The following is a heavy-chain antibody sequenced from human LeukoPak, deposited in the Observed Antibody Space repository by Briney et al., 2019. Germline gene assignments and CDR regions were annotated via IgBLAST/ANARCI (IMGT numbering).Heavy chain of an antibody. D-gene: IGHD3-9*01. Sequence: PGGSLRLSCAASGFTFSSYAMSWVRQAPGKGLEWVSAISGSGGSTYYADSVKGRSTISRDNSKNTLYLQMNSLRAEDTAVYYCAKDPGVLRYFDWLSWFDPWGQGTLVTVSS. J-gene: IGHJ5*02. CDR3: AKDPGVLRYFDWLSWFDP. V-gene: IGHV3-23*01. CDR2: ISGSGGST. CDR1: GFTFSSYA.